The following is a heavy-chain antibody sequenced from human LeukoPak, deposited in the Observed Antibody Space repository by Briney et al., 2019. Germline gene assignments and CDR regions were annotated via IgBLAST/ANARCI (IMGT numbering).Heavy chain of an antibody. D-gene: IGHD3-3*01. CDR3: AKDKGFLEWLPDY. Sequence: GRSLRLSCAASGFTFDDYAMHWVRQAPGKGLEWVSGISWNSGSIGYADSVKGRFTISRDNAKNSLYLQINSLRAEDTALYYCAKDKGFLEWLPDYWGQGTLVTVSS. J-gene: IGHJ4*02. CDR2: ISWNSGSI. CDR1: GFTFDDYA. V-gene: IGHV3-9*01.